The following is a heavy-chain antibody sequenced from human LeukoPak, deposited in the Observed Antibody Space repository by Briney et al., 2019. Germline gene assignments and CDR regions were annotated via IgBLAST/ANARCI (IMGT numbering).Heavy chain of an antibody. V-gene: IGHV1-2*02. CDR3: ARYGLYGSGDYYKGFDS. CDR1: GYTFTGYY. D-gene: IGHD3-10*01. CDR2: INPNSGGT. J-gene: IGHJ5*01. Sequence: ASVKVSCKASGYTFTGYYMHWVRQAPGQGLEWMGWINPNSGGTNYAQKFQGRVTMTRDTSISTAYMELSRLRSDDTAVYYCARYGLYGSGDYYKGFDSWGQGTLVTVSS.